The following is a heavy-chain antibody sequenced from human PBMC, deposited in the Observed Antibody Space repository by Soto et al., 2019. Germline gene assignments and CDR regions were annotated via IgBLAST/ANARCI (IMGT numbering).Heavy chain of an antibody. D-gene: IGHD5-12*01. CDR1: GYTFTSNS. CDR3: ARGGGYAVDY. J-gene: IGHJ4*02. V-gene: IGHV1-18*04. CDR2: ISTSSGNT. Sequence: QVQLVQSGSELRKPGASVKVSCKASGYTFTSNSITWVRQAPGQGLEWMGWISTSSGNTKFAHKFQGRVTLTTDTSTSTXYMELTSLRSDDTAVYYCARGGGYAVDYWGQGTLVTVS.